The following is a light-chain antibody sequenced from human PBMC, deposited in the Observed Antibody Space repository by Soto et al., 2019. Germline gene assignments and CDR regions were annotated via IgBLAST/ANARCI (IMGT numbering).Light chain of an antibody. CDR1: QSIGSY. V-gene: IGKV1-39*01. CDR2: AAS. CDR3: QQSYSTPRT. J-gene: IGKJ4*01. Sequence: DIQMTQSPSSLSASIGDRVTITCRASQSIGSYFNWYQQKPGKAPKLLIYAASTLQSGVPSTFSASGSGTDFALTISSLQPEDFATYYCQQSYSTPRTFGGGTKVEIK.